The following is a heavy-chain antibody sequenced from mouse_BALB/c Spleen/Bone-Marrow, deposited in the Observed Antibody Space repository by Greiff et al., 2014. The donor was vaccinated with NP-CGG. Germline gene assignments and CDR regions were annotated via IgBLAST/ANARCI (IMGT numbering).Heavy chain of an antibody. D-gene: IGHD2-14*01. CDR2: INPYNDYT. CDR3: ARRYRYDGLGNYAKDY. Sequence: EVKLMESGAELVRPGASVKISCKAFGYTFTNHHINWVKQRPGQGLDWIGYINPYNDYTSYNQKFKGKATLTVDKSSSTAYMELSSLTSEDSAVYYCARRYRYDGLGNYAKDYWGQGTSVTVSS. J-gene: IGHJ4*01. CDR1: GYTFTNHH. V-gene: IGHV1S45*01.